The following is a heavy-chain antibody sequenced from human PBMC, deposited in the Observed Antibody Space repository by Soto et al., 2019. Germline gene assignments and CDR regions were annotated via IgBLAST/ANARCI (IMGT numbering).Heavy chain of an antibody. CDR3: ASGFSGDYNSY. V-gene: IGHV3-23*01. Sequence: GGSLRLSCEASGFTFRNYAMSWVRQAPGKGLEWVSATSGSGGSTYYAGSVKGRFTISRDNSRSTVYLQMKSLRAEDTAVYYCASGFSGDYNSYWGQGNLVTVSS. D-gene: IGHD4-17*01. CDR2: TSGSGGST. CDR1: GFTFRNYA. J-gene: IGHJ4*02.